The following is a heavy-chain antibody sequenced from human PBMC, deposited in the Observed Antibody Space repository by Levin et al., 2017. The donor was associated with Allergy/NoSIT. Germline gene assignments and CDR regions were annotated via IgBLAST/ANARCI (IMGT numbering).Heavy chain of an antibody. CDR2: INPSGGST. D-gene: IGHD1-26*01. CDR1: GYTFTSYY. Sequence: WASVKVSCKASGYTFTSYYMHWVRQAPGQGLEWMGIINPSGGSTSYAQKFQGRVTMTRDTSTSTVYMELSSLRSEDTAVYYCARGDARELDKALAFDIWGQGTMVTVSS. CDR3: ARGDARELDKALAFDI. V-gene: IGHV1-46*01. J-gene: IGHJ3*02.